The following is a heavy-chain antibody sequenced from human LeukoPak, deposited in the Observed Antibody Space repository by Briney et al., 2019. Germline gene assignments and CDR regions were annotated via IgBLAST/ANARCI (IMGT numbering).Heavy chain of an antibody. J-gene: IGHJ4*02. CDR1: GGSISSGGYS. Sequence: SETLSLTCAVSGGSISSGGYSWSWIRQPPGKGLEWIGYIYYSGSTYYNPSLKSRATISVDTSKNQFSLKLSSVTAADTAVYYCAAKGGYHWYYWGQGTLVTVSS. CDR2: IYYSGST. CDR3: AAKGGYHWYY. D-gene: IGHD1-20*01. V-gene: IGHV4-30-4*07.